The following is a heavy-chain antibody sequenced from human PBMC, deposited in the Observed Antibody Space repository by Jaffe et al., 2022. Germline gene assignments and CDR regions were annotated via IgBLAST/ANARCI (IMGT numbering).Heavy chain of an antibody. V-gene: IGHV3-7*01. Sequence: EVQLVESGGGLVQPGGSLRLSCAASGFTFSSYWMSWVRQAPGKGLEWVANIKQDGSEKYYVDSVKGRFTISRDNAKNSLYLQMNSLRAEDTAVYYCARDFFLGDYIWGSPFDYWGQGTLVTVSS. CDR2: IKQDGSEK. D-gene: IGHD3-16*01. J-gene: IGHJ4*02. CDR1: GFTFSSYW. CDR3: ARDFFLGDYIWGSPFDY.